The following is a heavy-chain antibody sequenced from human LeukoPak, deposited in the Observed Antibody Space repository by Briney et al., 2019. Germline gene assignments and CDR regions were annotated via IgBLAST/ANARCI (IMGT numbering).Heavy chain of an antibody. CDR2: TSSSSSSYI. J-gene: IGHJ6*03. CDR3: ARDRADSSSWSLSYYYYYMDV. Sequence: KPGGSLRLSCVASGFTFSNYNMNWVRQAPGKGLEWVSSTSSSSSSYIYYADSVKGRVTISRDNSKNALSLQMNSLRAEDTAVYYCARDRADSSSWSLSYYYYYMDVWGKGTTVTISS. D-gene: IGHD6-13*01. CDR1: GFTFSNYN. V-gene: IGHV3-21*01.